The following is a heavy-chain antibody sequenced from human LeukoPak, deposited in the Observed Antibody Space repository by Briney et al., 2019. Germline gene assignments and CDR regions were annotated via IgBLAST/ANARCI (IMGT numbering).Heavy chain of an antibody. D-gene: IGHD6-19*01. CDR3: AGQAAPYSSGWKFDP. Sequence: SETLSLTCTASGCTISSYSYYWGWLPEPPGKGLVWFVSIYYSESTYYNPLLNSRITISVNTSNNQFFLKMSPLTAAETAWYYCAGQAAPYSSGWKFDPWGQGTLVTVSS. J-gene: IGHJ5*02. CDR1: GCTISSYSYY. V-gene: IGHV4-39*01. CDR2: IYYSEST.